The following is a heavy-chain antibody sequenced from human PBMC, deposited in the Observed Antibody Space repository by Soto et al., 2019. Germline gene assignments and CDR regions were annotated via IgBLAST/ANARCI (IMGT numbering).Heavy chain of an antibody. CDR3: ARGGAQAFRGSGTYHFGYGMDV. CDR2: INHGCTT. CDR1: GGSLRCYN. Sequence: QVQLQQWGAGLLKPSETLSLRCAVSGGSLRCYNWNWIRQSPGKGLEWIGEINHGCTTNYNPSLNMRVIISADMSVSLVSLKLNSVSAAATAVYFCARGGAQAFRGSGTYHFGYGMDVWGQGIAVTVSS. J-gene: IGHJ6*02. D-gene: IGHD3-10*01. V-gene: IGHV4-34*02.